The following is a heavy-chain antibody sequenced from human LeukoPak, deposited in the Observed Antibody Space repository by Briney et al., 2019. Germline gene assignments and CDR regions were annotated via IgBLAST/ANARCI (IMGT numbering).Heavy chain of an antibody. CDR2: IKRKTDGGTS. D-gene: IGHD3-10*01. CDR1: GFTFTDAW. J-gene: IGHJ6*01. Sequence: AGGSLRLSCAASGFTFTDAWMSWVRQAPGKGLEWVGRIKRKTDGGTSDYAAPVKGRFTISRDDSKNTLFLQMNSLKIDDTAVYHCTTNRPGGWFGELAAWGQGTTVTVSS. V-gene: IGHV3-15*01. CDR3: TTNRPGGWFGELAA.